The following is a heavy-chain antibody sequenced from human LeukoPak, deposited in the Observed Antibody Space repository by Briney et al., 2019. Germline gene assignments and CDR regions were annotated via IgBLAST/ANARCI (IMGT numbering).Heavy chain of an antibody. V-gene: IGHV3-7*03. CDR2: VNRDGSET. J-gene: IGHJ6*02. CDR3: ARNNGMDV. CDR1: GFALSSHW. Sequence: GGSLRLSCAASGFALSSHWMTWVRQVPGRGPEWVANVNRDGSETYYLDSVKGRFTISKDNAKNSLYLQMNNLRAEDTALYHCARNNGMDVWGQGTTVIVSS.